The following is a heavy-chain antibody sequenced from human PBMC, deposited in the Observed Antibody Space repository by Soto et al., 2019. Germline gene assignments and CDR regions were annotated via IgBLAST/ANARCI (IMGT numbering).Heavy chain of an antibody. CDR2: IRAYNGNT. J-gene: IGHJ6*02. CDR3: ARDRPTMDV. Sequence: QGQLVQPGAEVKKPGASVKVSCKASGYTFTRYGISWVRRAPGQGLEWIGWIRAYNGNTNYAQKLQGRVTMTTDTCTSTAYMELRSMRAEVTAVYYCARDRPTMDVWGQGTTVTVSS. CDR1: GYTFTRYG. V-gene: IGHV1-18*01.